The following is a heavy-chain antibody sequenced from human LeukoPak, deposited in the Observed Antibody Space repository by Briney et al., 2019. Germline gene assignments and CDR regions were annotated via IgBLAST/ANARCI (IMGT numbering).Heavy chain of an antibody. Sequence: SETLSLTCAVYGGSFSGYYWSWIRQPPGKGLEWIGYIHHTGSTYYNPSLKSRVTTSVDRSKNQFSLKLSSVTAADTAMYFCARTPTYCGGDCYYFDPWGQGTLVTVSS. D-gene: IGHD2-21*02. V-gene: IGHV4-34*01. CDR3: ARTPTYCGGDCYYFDP. CDR2: IHHTGST. J-gene: IGHJ5*02. CDR1: GGSFSGYY.